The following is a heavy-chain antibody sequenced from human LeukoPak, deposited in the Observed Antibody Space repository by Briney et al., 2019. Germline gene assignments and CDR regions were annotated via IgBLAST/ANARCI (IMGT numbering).Heavy chain of an antibody. CDR2: INWNGGST. V-gene: IGHV3-20*04. D-gene: IGHD3-10*01. Sequence: GGSLRLSCAASGFTFDDYGMSWVRQAPGKGLEWVSGINWNGGSTGYADSVKGRFTISRDNAKNSLYLQMNSLRAEDMALYYCARYYGSGSTRTGNFDYWGQGTLVTVSS. CDR3: ARYYGSGSTRTGNFDY. J-gene: IGHJ4*02. CDR1: GFTFDDYG.